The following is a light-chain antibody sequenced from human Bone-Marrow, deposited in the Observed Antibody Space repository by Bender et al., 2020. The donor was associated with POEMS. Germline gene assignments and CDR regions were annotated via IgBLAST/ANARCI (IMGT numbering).Light chain of an antibody. Sequence: SYVLTQTPSVSVAPGKPATMTCGGKNIGSKSVHWYQQKPGQAPVLVILFDSDRPSMIPERFSATSSGNTATLTINRVEAGDEADYYCQVRDDDSNHRIFGPGTKVTVL. V-gene: IGLV3-21*04. J-gene: IGLJ1*01. CDR1: NIGSKS. CDR3: QVRDDDSNHRI. CDR2: FDS.